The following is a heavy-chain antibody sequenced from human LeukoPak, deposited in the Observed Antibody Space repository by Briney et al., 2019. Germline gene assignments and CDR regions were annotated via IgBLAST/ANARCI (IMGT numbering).Heavy chain of an antibody. CDR2: IYYSGST. CDR1: GGSISSYY. V-gene: IGHV4-59*01. Sequence: SETLSLTCTVSGGSISSYYWSWIRQPPGKGLEWIGYIYYSGSTNYNPSLRSRVTISVDTSKNQFSLKLSSVTAADTAVYYCARVGTDDYGDYQFDPWGQGTLVTVSS. J-gene: IGHJ5*02. CDR3: ARVGTDDYGDYQFDP. D-gene: IGHD4-17*01.